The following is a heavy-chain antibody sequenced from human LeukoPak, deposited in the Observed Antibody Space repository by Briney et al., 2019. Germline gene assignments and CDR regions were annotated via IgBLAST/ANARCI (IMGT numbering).Heavy chain of an antibody. D-gene: IGHD3-10*01. J-gene: IGHJ4*02. V-gene: IGHV4-30-2*01. CDR3: AREIGGSGSFDY. CDR2: IYHSGST. Sequence: SETLSLTCAVSGGSISSGGYSWSWIRQPTGKGPGWIGYIYHSGSTYYNPSLKSRVTISVDRSKNQFSLKLSSVTAADTAVYYCAREIGGSGSFDYWGQGTLVTVSS. CDR1: GGSISSGGYS.